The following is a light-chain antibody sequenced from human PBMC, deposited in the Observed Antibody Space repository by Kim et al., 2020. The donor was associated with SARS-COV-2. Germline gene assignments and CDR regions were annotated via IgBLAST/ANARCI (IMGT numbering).Light chain of an antibody. CDR3: QQYSSSPPYT. CDR1: QSVLSSSTNRNY. V-gene: IGKV4-1*01. Sequence: DIVMTQSPESLAVSLGERATINCKSSQSVLSSSTNRNYLSWYQLKPGQSPKLLIFWANTRKSGVPGRFSGSGSGTHFTLTIDNVQPEDVAIYYCQQYSSSPPYTFGQGTKLEI. CDR2: WAN. J-gene: IGKJ2*01.